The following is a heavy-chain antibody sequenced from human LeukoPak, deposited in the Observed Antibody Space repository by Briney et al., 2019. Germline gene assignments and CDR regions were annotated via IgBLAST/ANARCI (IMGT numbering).Heavy chain of an antibody. CDR3: AREMPTTDTFDY. CDR1: GFTFSGCV. D-gene: IGHD5-24*01. V-gene: IGHV3-30-3*01. Sequence: PGGSLRLSCAASGFTFSGCVMHWVRQAPVKVLEWVAVISYDGSSKYYADSVKGRFTISRDSSNNTLYLQMNSLRVEDTSVYYCAREMPTTDTFDYWGQGALVTVPS. CDR2: ISYDGSSK. J-gene: IGHJ4*02.